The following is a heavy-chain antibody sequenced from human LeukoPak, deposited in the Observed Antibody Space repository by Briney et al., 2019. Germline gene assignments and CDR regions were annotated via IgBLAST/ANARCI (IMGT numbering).Heavy chain of an antibody. CDR1: GYTFTSYD. V-gene: IGHV1-8*01. D-gene: IGHD2-15*01. Sequence: GASVKVSCKASGYTFTSYDINWVRQATGQGLEWMGWMNPNSGNTGYAQKFQGRVTMTRNTSISTAYMELSRLRSDDTAVYYCASRTLTYCSGGSCPDYWGQGTLVTVSS. CDR2: MNPNSGNT. CDR3: ASRTLTYCSGGSCPDY. J-gene: IGHJ4*02.